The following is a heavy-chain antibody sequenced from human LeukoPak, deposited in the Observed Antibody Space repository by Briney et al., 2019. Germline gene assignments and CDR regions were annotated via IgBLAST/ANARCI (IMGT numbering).Heavy chain of an antibody. CDR2: IWYDGSNK. CDR1: GFTFSSYG. V-gene: IGHV3-33*01. CDR3: ARGYRTPIYYYYYGMDV. Sequence: GGSLRLSCAASGFTFSSYGMHWVRQAPGKGLEWVAVIWYDGSNKYYADSVKGRFTISRDNSKNTLYLQMNSLRAEDTAVYYCARGYRTPIYYYYYGMDVWGQGTTVTVSS. J-gene: IGHJ6*02. D-gene: IGHD4-23*01.